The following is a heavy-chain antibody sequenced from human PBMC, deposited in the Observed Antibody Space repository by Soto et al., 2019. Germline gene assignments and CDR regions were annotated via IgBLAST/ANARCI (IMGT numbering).Heavy chain of an antibody. Sequence: GGSLRLSCAASGFTVSSNYMSWVRQAPGKGLEWVSVIYSGGSNKYYADSVKGRFTISRDNSKNTLYLQMNSLRAEDTAVYYCARTKLLDYYYDSSGYYPFTDWGQGTLVTVSS. CDR1: GFTVSSNY. V-gene: IGHV3-66*02. CDR3: ARTKLLDYYYDSSGYYPFTD. J-gene: IGHJ4*02. CDR2: IYSGGSNK. D-gene: IGHD3-22*01.